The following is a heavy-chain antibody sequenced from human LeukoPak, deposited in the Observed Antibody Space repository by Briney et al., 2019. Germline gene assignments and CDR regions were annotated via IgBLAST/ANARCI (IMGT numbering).Heavy chain of an antibody. V-gene: IGHV3-23*01. CDR1: GFTFSSYA. CDR3: AKDGYDYYYYYMDV. CDR2: ISGSCGST. Sequence: PGGSLRLSCAASGFTFSSYAVSWVRQAPGKGLEWASAISGSCGSTYYADSVKGRFTISRDNSKNTLYLQMNILRAEDMAVYYCAKDGYDYYYYYMDVWGKGTTVTVSS. D-gene: IGHD1-1*01. J-gene: IGHJ6*03.